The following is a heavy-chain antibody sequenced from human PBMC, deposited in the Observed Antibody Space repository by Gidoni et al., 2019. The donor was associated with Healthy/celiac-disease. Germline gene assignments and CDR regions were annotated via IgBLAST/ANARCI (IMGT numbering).Heavy chain of an antibody. CDR3: ARQGTYYDFWSGYR. CDR2: IYYSGRT. Sequence: QRQLQESGPGLVKPSETLSLTCTVSGGSISSSSYYWGWIRQPPGKGLEWIGSIYYSGRTYYNPSLKSRVTISVDTSKNQFSLKLSSVTAADTAVYYCARQGTYYDFWSGYRWGQGTLVTVSS. D-gene: IGHD3-3*01. J-gene: IGHJ4*02. CDR1: GGSISSSSYY. V-gene: IGHV4-39*01.